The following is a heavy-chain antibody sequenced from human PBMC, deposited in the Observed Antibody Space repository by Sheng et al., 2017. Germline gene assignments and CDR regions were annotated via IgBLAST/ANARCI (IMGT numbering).Heavy chain of an antibody. CDR1: GFTFSGYQ. Sequence: EVQVVESGGGLVLPGGSLRLSCAASGFTFSGYQMSWVRQAPGKGLEWILHINSGGNYKYYADSVQGRFTISRDNAKNSLYLQMNSLRAEDTAVYYCARENDAFDICGQGTMVTVSS. CDR3: ARENDAFDI. V-gene: IGHV3-48*03. J-gene: IGHJ3*02. CDR2: INSGGNYK.